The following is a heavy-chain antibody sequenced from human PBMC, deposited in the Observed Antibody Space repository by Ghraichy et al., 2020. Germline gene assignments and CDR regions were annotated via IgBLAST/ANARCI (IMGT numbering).Heavy chain of an antibody. Sequence: GESLNISCVASGFTFNTYWMHWVRQAPGKGLVWVSRIQSDGTTTGYADSVKGRFTISRDNAKNTVYLQMNSLRAEDTAMYYCARGLYTNRGYEFDTWAPGTLVTVSS. D-gene: IGHD1-1*01. CDR3: ARGLYTNRGYEFDT. J-gene: IGHJ5*02. V-gene: IGHV3-74*01. CDR1: GFTFNTYW. CDR2: IQSDGTTT.